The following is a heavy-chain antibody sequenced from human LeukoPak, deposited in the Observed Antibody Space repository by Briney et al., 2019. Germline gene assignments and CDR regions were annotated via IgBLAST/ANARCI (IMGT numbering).Heavy chain of an antibody. CDR3: AMGSMVVRFDY. V-gene: IGHV4-4*07. CDR2: IYTSGNT. CDR1: GGSISSYY. D-gene: IGHD2-15*01. Sequence: SETLSLTCTVSGGSISSYYWSWIRQPAGKGLEWIGLIYTSGNTNYNPSLKSRVTMSMDTSKNQFSLNLSSVTAADTAVYYCAMGSMVVRFDYWGQGTLVTVSS. J-gene: IGHJ4*02.